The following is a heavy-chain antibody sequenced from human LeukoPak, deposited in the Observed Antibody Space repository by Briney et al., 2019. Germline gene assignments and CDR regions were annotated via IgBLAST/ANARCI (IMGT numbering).Heavy chain of an antibody. CDR1: GFTFSRNA. CDR2: ISYDGSTT. CDR3: ARGGSYLSAFDI. Sequence: PGGSLRLSCAASGFTFSRNAMHWVRQTPGKGLEWVAVISYDGSTTYYADSVKGRFTISRDNSKNTLYLQMNSLRAEDTAVYYCARGGSYLSAFDIWGQGTMVTVSS. D-gene: IGHD1-26*01. V-gene: IGHV3-30*14. J-gene: IGHJ3*02.